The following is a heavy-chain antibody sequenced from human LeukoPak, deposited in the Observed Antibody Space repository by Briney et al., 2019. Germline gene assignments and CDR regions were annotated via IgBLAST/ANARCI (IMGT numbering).Heavy chain of an antibody. J-gene: IGHJ4*02. CDR2: INPSGGST. V-gene: IGHV1-46*01. Sequence: GASVKVSCKASGYTFTSYDINWVRQAPGQGLEWMGIINPSGGSTSYAQKFQGRVTMTRDTSTSTVYMELSSLRSEDTAVYYCAREGASFDYWGQGTLVTVSS. CDR3: AREGASFDY. CDR1: GYTFTSYD.